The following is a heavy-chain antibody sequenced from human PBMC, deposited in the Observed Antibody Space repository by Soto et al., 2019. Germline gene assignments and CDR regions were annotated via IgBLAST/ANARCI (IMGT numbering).Heavy chain of an antibody. CDR2: IYWDDDK. V-gene: IGHV2-5*02. CDR1: GFSLSTSGVG. Sequence: QITLKESGPTLVKPTQTLTLTCTFSGFSLSTSGVGVGWIRQPPGKALEWLALIYWDDDKRYSPSLKSRLTITKDTSKXXVXLXXTNMDPVDTATYYCAHSLTDYSDSSGYYYVVILDYWGQGTLVTVSS. D-gene: IGHD3-22*01. J-gene: IGHJ4*02. CDR3: AHSLTDYSDSSGYYYVVILDY.